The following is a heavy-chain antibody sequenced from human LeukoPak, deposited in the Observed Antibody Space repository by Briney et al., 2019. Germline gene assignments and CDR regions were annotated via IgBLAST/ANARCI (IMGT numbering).Heavy chain of an antibody. D-gene: IGHD1-26*01. J-gene: IGHJ3*02. CDR2: IYYSGST. CDR1: GGSISSGDYY. CDR3: ARGFISGSYSEDAFDI. V-gene: IGHV4-30-4*08. Sequence: PSETLSLTCTVSGGSISSGDYYWSWIRQPPGKGLEWIGYIYYSGSTYYNPSLKSRVTISVDTSKNQFSLKLSSVTAADTAVYYCARGFISGSYSEDAFDIWGQGTMVTVSS.